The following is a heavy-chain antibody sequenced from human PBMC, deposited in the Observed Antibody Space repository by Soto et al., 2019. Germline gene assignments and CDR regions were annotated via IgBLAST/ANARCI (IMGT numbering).Heavy chain of an antibody. Sequence: ASVKVSCKASGGTFSSYAISWVRQAPGQGLEWMGGIIPIFGTANYAQKFQGRVTITADESTSTAYMELSSLRSEDTAVYYCARDPPEVATIGYYGMDVWGQGTTVTVSS. CDR3: ARDPPEVATIGYYGMDV. D-gene: IGHD5-12*01. CDR2: IIPIFGTA. J-gene: IGHJ6*02. CDR1: GGTFSSYA. V-gene: IGHV1-69*13.